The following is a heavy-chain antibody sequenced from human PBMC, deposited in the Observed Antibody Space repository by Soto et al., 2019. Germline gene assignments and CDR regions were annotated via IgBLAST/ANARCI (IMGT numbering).Heavy chain of an antibody. J-gene: IGHJ4*02. D-gene: IGHD3-22*01. CDR2: IYYSGST. Sequence: PSETLSLTCTVSGGSVSSGSYYWSWIRQPPGKGLEWIGYIYYSGSTNYNPSLKSRVTISVDTSKNQFSLKLSSVTAADTAVYYCARTTILYYYDSSGYYYYFDYWGQGTLVTVSS. V-gene: IGHV4-61*01. CDR1: GGSVSSGSYY. CDR3: ARTTILYYYDSSGYYYYFDY.